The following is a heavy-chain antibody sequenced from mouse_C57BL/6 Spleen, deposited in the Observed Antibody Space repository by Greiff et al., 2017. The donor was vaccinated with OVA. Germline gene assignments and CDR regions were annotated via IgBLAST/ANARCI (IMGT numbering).Heavy chain of an antibody. V-gene: IGHV8-12*01. CDR3: ARAYYGNYDWYFDV. CDR1: GFSLSTSGMG. CDR2: IYWDDDK. J-gene: IGHJ1*03. D-gene: IGHD2-1*01. Sequence: QVQLKESGPGILQSSQTLSLTCSFSGFSLSTSGMGVSWIRQPSGKGLEWLAHIYWDDDKRYNPSLKSRLTISKDTSRNQVFLKITSVDTADTATDYCARAYYGNYDWYFDVWGTGTTVTVSS.